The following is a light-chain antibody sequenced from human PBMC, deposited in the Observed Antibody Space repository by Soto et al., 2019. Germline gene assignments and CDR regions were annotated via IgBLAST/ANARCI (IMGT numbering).Light chain of an antibody. Sequence: DIQLTQSPSFLSASVGDRVTITCRASQGISSYLAWYQQKPGKAPKLLXYAASTLQSGVPSRFSVSGSGTECTLTISRLKTEDCATYYCQQLNSFPITFGQGTRLEIK. CDR1: QGISSY. J-gene: IGKJ5*01. CDR2: AAS. V-gene: IGKV1-9*01. CDR3: QQLNSFPIT.